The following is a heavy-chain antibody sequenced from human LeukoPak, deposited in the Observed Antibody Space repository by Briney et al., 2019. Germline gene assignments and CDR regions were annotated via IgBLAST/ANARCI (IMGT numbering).Heavy chain of an antibody. V-gene: IGHV1-24*01. CDR3: ATVVYGSRFDY. CDR1: GYTPTELS. CDR2: FDPEDGET. J-gene: IGHJ4*02. D-gene: IGHD3-10*01. Sequence: ASVKVSCKVSGYTPTELSMHWVRQAPGKGLEWMGGFDPEDGETGYAQKFQGRVTMTGDTSTDTAYMELSSLRSEDTAVYYCATVVYGSRFDYWGQGTLVTVSS.